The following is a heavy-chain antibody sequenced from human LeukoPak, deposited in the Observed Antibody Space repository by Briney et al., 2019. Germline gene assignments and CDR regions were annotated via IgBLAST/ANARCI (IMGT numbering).Heavy chain of an antibody. V-gene: IGHV1-2*02. Sequence: ASVKVSCKASGYTFTGYYMHWVRQAPGQGLEWMGWINPNNGGTKYAQNFQGRVTMARDTSISTAYMELDRLRFDDTAVYYCARDSGEVPDYWGQGTLVTVSS. D-gene: IGHD3-10*01. CDR1: GYTFTGYY. J-gene: IGHJ4*02. CDR3: ARDSGEVPDY. CDR2: INPNNGGT.